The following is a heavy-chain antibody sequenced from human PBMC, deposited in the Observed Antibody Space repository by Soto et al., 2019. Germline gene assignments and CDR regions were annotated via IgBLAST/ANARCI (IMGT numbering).Heavy chain of an antibody. CDR1: GYTFTGYY. CDR3: ARHGAYSTSVYYYYGMDV. Sequence: VKVSCKASGYTFTGYYVHWVRQAPGQGLEWMGWINPNSGDTYLAQRFQGRVTMNRDTSIGTAYMELRGLTSDDTAVYYCARHGAYSTSVYYYYGMDVWGQGTTVTVSS. D-gene: IGHD6-13*01. V-gene: IGHV1-2*02. J-gene: IGHJ6*02. CDR2: INPNSGDT.